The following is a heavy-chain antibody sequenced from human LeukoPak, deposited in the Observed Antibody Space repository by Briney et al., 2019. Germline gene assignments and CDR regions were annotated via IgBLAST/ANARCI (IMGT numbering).Heavy chain of an antibody. J-gene: IGHJ6*04. D-gene: IGHD2-2*01. Sequence: SETLSLTCAVYGGSFSGYYWSWIRQPPGKGLEWIGEINHSGSTNYNPSLKSRVTISVDTSKNQFSLKLSSVTAADTAVYYCARVRGGVVVPAAMHYYYYGMDVWGKGTTVTVSS. V-gene: IGHV4-34*01. CDR2: INHSGST. CDR3: ARVRGGVVVPAAMHYYYYGMDV. CDR1: GGSFSGYY.